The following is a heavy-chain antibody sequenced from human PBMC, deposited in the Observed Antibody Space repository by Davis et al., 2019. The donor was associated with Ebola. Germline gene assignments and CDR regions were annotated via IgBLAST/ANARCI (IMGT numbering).Heavy chain of an antibody. D-gene: IGHD3-22*01. J-gene: IGHJ4*02. Sequence: GESLKISCQASGYTFTTYWIGWVRRLPGKGLEWMGIIYPGDSDTRYSPSFQGQVTISADKSISTAYLQWSSLKASDAAMYYCARRDSRGYFYSDYWGQGTLVTVSS. CDR1: GYTFTTYW. CDR3: ARRDSRGYFYSDY. V-gene: IGHV5-51*01. CDR2: IYPGDSDT.